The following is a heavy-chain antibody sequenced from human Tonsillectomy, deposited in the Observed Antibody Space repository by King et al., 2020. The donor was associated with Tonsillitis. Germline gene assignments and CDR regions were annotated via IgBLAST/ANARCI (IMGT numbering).Heavy chain of an antibody. D-gene: IGHD3-22*01. CDR3: ARDHYDSSGYYYGWVDY. Sequence: VQLVESGAEVKKPGASVKVSCKASGYTFTGYYMHWVRQAPGQGLEWMGWSNPNSGGTNYAQKFQGRVTMTRDTSISTAYMELSRLRSDDTAVYYCARDHYDSSGYYYGWVDYWGQGTLVTVSS. CDR2: SNPNSGGT. V-gene: IGHV1-2*02. CDR1: GYTFTGYY. J-gene: IGHJ4*02.